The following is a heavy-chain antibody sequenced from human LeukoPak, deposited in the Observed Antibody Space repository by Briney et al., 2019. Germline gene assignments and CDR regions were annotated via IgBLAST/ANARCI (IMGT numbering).Heavy chain of an antibody. J-gene: IGHJ4*02. Sequence: GGSLRLSCAASGFMFSSNWMSWVRLAPGKGLEWVANIKEDETETYYVDSVKGRFTISRDNAKNSLYLQMNSLRVEDTAVYYCAKEGRSLQTYWGQGTLVTVSS. CDR2: IKEDETET. D-gene: IGHD5-24*01. CDR3: AKEGRSLQTY. CDR1: GFMFSSNW. V-gene: IGHV3-7*03.